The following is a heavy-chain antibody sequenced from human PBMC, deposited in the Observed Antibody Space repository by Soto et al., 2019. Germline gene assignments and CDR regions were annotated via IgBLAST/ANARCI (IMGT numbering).Heavy chain of an antibody. CDR3: ARERGRGYYDSSGYYYPPDY. Sequence: QVQLVESGGGLVKPGGSLRLSCAASGFTFSDYYMSWIRQAPGKGLEWVSYISSSGSTIYYADSVKGRFTISRDNAKNSLYRQMNSLRAEDTAVYYCARERGRGYYDSSGYYYPPDYWGQGTLVTVSS. D-gene: IGHD3-22*01. V-gene: IGHV3-11*01. CDR2: ISSSGSTI. CDR1: GFTFSDYY. J-gene: IGHJ4*02.